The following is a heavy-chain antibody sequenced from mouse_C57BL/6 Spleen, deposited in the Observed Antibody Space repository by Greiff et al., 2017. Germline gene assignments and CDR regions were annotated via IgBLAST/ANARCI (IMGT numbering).Heavy chain of an antibody. V-gene: IGHV1-66*01. D-gene: IGHD3-2*02. J-gene: IGHJ2*01. CDR1: GYSFTSYY. Sequence: VHLVESGPELVKPGASVKISCKASGYSFTSYYIHWVKQRPGQGLEWIGWIYPGSGNTKYNEQFKGKATLTADTASSTAYMQLSSLTSEDSAVYYCARSGGGSYFDYWGQGTTLTVSS. CDR3: ARSGGGSYFDY. CDR2: IYPGSGNT.